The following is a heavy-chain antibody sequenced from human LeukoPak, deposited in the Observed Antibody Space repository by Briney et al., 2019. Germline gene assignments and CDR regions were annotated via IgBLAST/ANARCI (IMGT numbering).Heavy chain of an antibody. V-gene: IGHV1-2*02. D-gene: IGHD2-21*01. CDR2: INPNSGGT. CDR3: AREFVGISVWFDP. Sequence: ASVKVSCKASGYTFTGYYMHWVRQAPGQGLEWMGWINPNSGGTNYAQKFQGRVTMTRDTSISTAYVELSRLRSDDTAVYYCAREFVGISVWFDPWGQGTLVTVSS. CDR1: GYTFTGYY. J-gene: IGHJ5*02.